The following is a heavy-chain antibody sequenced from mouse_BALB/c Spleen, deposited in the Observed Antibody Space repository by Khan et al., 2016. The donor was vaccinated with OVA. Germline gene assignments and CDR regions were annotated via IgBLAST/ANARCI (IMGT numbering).Heavy chain of an antibody. V-gene: IGHV2-9*02. CDR2: IWAGGST. J-gene: IGHJ2*01. Sequence: VQLQESGPGLVAPSQSLSITCTVSGFSLTSYGVYWVRQPPGKGLEWLGVIWAGGSTNYNSALMSRLSISKDNPNSQAFLKMTSLQTDDTAVYYCTGLEDIWGQGTTLTVSS. CDR1: GFSLTSYG. D-gene: IGHD1-3*01. CDR3: TGLEDI.